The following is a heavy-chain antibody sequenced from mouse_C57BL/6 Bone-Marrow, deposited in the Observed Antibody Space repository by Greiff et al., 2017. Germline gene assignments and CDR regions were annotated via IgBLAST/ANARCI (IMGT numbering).Heavy chain of an antibody. CDR3: ARWGDYEDY. CDR2: IHPNSGST. CDR1: GYTFTSYW. V-gene: IGHV1-64*01. J-gene: IGHJ2*01. Sequence: QVQLQQPGAELVKPGASVKLSCKASGYTFTSYWMHWVKQRPGQGLEWIGMIHPNSGSTNYNEKFKRKATLTVDKSSSTAYMQLSSLTSEDSAVXYCARWGDYEDYWGQGTTLTVSS. D-gene: IGHD2-4*01.